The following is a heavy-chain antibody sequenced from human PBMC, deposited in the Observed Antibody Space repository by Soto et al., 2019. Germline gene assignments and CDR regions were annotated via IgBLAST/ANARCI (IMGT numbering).Heavy chain of an antibody. CDR2: IYSGGAT. Sequence: EVQLVESGGGLVQPGGSLRLSCAASGFTVSNNYMRWVRQAPGKGLEWVSLIYSGGATYYADSVKGSFTISRDNSKNTLFLQMNRLIAVDTVVYYCARDGTYNWVGGQGILVTVSS. J-gene: IGHJ4*02. CDR1: GFTVSNNY. V-gene: IGHV3-66*01. CDR3: ARDGTYNWV. D-gene: IGHD1-1*01.